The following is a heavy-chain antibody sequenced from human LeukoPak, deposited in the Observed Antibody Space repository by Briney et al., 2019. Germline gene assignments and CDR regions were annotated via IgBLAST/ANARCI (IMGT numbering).Heavy chain of an antibody. V-gene: IGHV3-30-3*01. CDR2: ISYDGSNK. Sequence: QPGGSLRLSCAASGFTFSSYVMSWVRQAPGKGLEWVAVISYDGSNKYYADSVKGRFTISRDNSKNTLYLQMNSLRAEDTAVYYCARPKDTNSIEDAFDIWGQGTMVTVSS. J-gene: IGHJ3*02. CDR1: GFTFSSYV. D-gene: IGHD3-3*02. CDR3: ARPKDTNSIEDAFDI.